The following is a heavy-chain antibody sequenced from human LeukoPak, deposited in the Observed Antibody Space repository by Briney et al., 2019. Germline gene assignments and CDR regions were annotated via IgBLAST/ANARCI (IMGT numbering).Heavy chain of an antibody. D-gene: IGHD1-1*01. J-gene: IGHJ6*03. CDR1: GFTFDDYG. CDR3: ARSGAQLERYYYYMDV. Sequence: GGSLRLSCAASGFTFDDYGMSWVRQAPGKGLEWVSGINWNGGSTGYADSVKGRFTISRDNAKNSLYLQMNSLRAEDTALYYCARSGAQLERYYYYMDVWGKGTTVTVSS. CDR2: INWNGGST. V-gene: IGHV3-20*04.